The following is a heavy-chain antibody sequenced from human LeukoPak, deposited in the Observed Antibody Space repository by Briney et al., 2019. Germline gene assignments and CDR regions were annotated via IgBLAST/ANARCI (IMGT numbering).Heavy chain of an antibody. CDR1: GGSISSGDYY. V-gene: IGHV4-30-4*01. Sequence: SQTLSLTCTVSGGSISSGDYYWSWIRQPPGKGLEWIGYIYYSGSTYYNPSLKSRVTISVDTSKNQFSLKLSSVTAADTAVYYCARDRRESTPYYYYYGMDVWGQGTTVTVSS. J-gene: IGHJ6*02. CDR2: IYYSGST. CDR3: ARDRRESTPYYYYYGMDV.